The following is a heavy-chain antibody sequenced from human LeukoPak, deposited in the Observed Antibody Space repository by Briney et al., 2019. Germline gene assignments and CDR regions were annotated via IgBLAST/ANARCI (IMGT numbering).Heavy chain of an antibody. V-gene: IGHV4-39*07. CDR1: GFTFSSYA. Sequence: PGGSLRLSCAASGFTFSSYAMSWVRQALGKGLEWLATVYYRVTSYSNPSLRSRVSISLDASQNQLSLRVTSVTAADTAVYYCARGLRYYDSRDRFDFWGQGALVTVSS. CDR3: ARGLRYYDSRDRFDF. D-gene: IGHD3-22*01. J-gene: IGHJ4*02. CDR2: VYYRVTS.